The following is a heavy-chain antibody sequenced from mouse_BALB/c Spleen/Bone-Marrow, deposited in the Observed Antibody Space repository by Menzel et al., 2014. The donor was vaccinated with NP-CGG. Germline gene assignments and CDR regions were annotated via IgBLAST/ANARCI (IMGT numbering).Heavy chain of an antibody. J-gene: IGHJ3*01. CDR3: ARRGISWFAY. Sequence: VMLVESGAELMKPGASVKISCKATGYTFSSYWIEWVKQRPGHGLEWIGEILPGSGSTNYNGKFKGKATFTADTSSNTAYMQLSSLTSEDSAVYYCARRGISWFAYWGQGTLVTVSA. V-gene: IGHV1-9*01. CDR2: ILPGSGST. CDR1: GYTFSSYW.